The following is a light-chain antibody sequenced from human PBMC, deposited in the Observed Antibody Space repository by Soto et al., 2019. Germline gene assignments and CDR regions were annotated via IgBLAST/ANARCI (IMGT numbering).Light chain of an antibody. Sequence: QSVLAQPRSVSGSPGQSVTVSCIGTSSDVGGYKSVSWYQQYPGTAPKLMIYDVSERPSGVPSRFSGSKSGNTASLTISGLQAEDEADYYCCSYVGSYSYVFGTGTKVTVL. J-gene: IGLJ1*01. CDR3: CSYVGSYSYV. V-gene: IGLV2-11*01. CDR1: SSDVGGYKS. CDR2: DVS.